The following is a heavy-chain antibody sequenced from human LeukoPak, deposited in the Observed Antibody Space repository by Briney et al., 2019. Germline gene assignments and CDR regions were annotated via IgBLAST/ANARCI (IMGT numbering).Heavy chain of an antibody. CDR1: GFTFSSYA. J-gene: IGHJ4*02. CDR3: AKVGQWELLRQNGY. V-gene: IGHV3-23*01. D-gene: IGHD1-26*01. Sequence: GGSLRLSCAASGFTFSSYAMSWVRQAPGKGLEWVSAISGSGGSTYYADSVKGQFTISRDNSKNTLYLQMNSLRAEDTAVYYCAKVGQWELLRQNGYWGQGTLVTVSS. CDR2: ISGSGGST.